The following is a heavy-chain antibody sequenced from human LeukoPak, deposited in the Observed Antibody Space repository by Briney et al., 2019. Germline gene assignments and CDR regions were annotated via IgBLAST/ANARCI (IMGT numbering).Heavy chain of an antibody. CDR2: IITIFGIA. J-gene: IGHJ4*02. D-gene: IGHD3-22*01. V-gene: IGHV1-69*04. CDR1: GGTFSSYA. Sequence: ASVKVSCKASGGTFSSYAISWVRQAPGQGLEWMGRIITIFGIANYAQKFQGRVTITADKSTSTAYMELSSLRSEDTAVYYCARDDSSGYYSTQGYYFDYWGQGTLVTVSS. CDR3: ARDDSSGYYSTQGYYFDY.